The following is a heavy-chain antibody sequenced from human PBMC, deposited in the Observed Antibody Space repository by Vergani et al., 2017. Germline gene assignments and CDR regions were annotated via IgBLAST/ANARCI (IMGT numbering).Heavy chain of an antibody. CDR1: GGSISSYY. D-gene: IGHD3-3*01. V-gene: IGHV4-59*01. Sequence: QVQLQESGPGLVKPSETLSLTCTVSGGSISSYYWSWIRHPPGKGLEWIGYIYYSGSTNYNPSLKSRVTISVDTSKNQFSLKLSSVTAADTAVYYCARWAGWSYGMDVWGQGP. CDR2: IYYSGST. J-gene: IGHJ6*02. CDR3: ARWAGWSYGMDV.